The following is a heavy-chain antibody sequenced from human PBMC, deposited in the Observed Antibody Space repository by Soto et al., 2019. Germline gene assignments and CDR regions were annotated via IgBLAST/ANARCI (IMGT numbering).Heavy chain of an antibody. CDR2: INHSGST. CDR3: ARDKITGLFDY. J-gene: IGHJ4*02. Sequence: SDTLSLTCAVYGGSFSGYYWTWIRQPPGAGLEWIGEINHSGSTNYNPSLKSRVTISVDTSKNQFSLKLTSVTAADTAVYYCARDKITGLFDYWGQGTLVTVS. CDR1: GGSFSGYY. D-gene: IGHD2-8*02. V-gene: IGHV4-34*01.